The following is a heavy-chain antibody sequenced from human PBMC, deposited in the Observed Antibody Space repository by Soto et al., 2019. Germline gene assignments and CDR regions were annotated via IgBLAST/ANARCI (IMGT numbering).Heavy chain of an antibody. D-gene: IGHD4-4*01. CDR3: AHRKWVTIDF. CDR1: WFSLSTSGVG. CDR2: IYWDDDK. J-gene: IGHJ4*01. V-gene: IGHV2-5*02. Sequence: QITLKESVPTLVKPTQTLTLTCTFSWFSLSTSGVGVGWVRQPPGKALEWLALIYWDDDKRYTPSLKSRLTITKDTNKNLVVLIKTITEHEDTATYYRAHRKWVTIDFWGQGNPVTVSS.